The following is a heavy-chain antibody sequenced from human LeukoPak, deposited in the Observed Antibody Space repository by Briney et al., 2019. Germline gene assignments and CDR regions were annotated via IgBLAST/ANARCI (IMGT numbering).Heavy chain of an antibody. V-gene: IGHV3-49*03. CDR3: TRDRYYYDTCGYYSPVYFDS. CDR2: IRGKAFGVTT. J-gene: IGHJ4*02. Sequence: PGGSLRLSCTGSGFTFSDYPMSWFRQAPGKGLEWVAFIRGKAFGVTTEYAASVEGRFTISRDDFRNIAYLQMNGLKTEDTAMYYCTRDRYYYDTCGYYSPVYFDSWGQGTLVTVSS. CDR1: GFTFSDYP. D-gene: IGHD3-22*01.